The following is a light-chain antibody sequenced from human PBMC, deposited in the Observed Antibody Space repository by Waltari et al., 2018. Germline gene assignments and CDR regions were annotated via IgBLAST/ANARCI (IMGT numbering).Light chain of an antibody. V-gene: IGLV2-14*01. CDR1: SSDVGGYNY. CDR2: EVS. Sequence: QSALTQPASVSGSPGQSITISCTGTSSDVGGYNYVSWYQQHPGKVPKVMIYEVSNLPSGVSHRFSGSKSGNTASLTISGLQAEDEADYYCSSYRSGSILVFGGGTKVTVL. CDR3: SSYRSGSILV. J-gene: IGLJ2*01.